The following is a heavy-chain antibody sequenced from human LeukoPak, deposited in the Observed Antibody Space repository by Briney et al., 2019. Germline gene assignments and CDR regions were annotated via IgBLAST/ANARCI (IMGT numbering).Heavy chain of an antibody. J-gene: IGHJ4*02. V-gene: IGHV4-59*01. D-gene: IGHD5-18*01. Sequence: SETLSLTCTVSGDSISSYYWSWIRQPPGKGLEWIGYIYYSGSTNYNPSLKSRVTISVDTSKNQFSLKLSSVTAADTAVYYCARESRGYSYGYNYYFDYWGQGTLVTVSS. CDR1: GDSISSYY. CDR3: ARESRGYSYGYNYYFDY. CDR2: IYYSGST.